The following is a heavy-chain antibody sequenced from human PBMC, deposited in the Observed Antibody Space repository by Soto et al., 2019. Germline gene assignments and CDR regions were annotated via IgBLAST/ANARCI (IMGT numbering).Heavy chain of an antibody. CDR3: AVESDPVSSDFCSIYYSQGFYY. V-gene: IGHV1-58*01. J-gene: IGHJ4*01. D-gene: IGHD3-3*01. CDR2: IVVGSGNT. Sequence: GASVKVSCKASGFTFTSSAVQWVRQARGQRLERIGWIVVGSGNTNYAQKFQERVTITREMSTSTANMELSSLRSEDTAVYYCAVESDPVSSDFCSIYYSQGFYYWG. CDR1: GFTFTSSA.